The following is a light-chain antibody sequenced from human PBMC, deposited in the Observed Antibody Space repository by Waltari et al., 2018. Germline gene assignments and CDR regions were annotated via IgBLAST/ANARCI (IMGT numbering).Light chain of an antibody. Sequence: SYELTQPPSVSVSPGQTATITCSGDELGDKYVCWYQQKPGQSPILVIYEDRKRPSGIPERFSGSNSGNTATLTISGTQAMDEADYYCQVWDSNTGVFGGGTKLTVL. CDR2: EDR. CDR1: ELGDKY. V-gene: IGLV3-1*01. CDR3: QVWDSNTGV. J-gene: IGLJ2*01.